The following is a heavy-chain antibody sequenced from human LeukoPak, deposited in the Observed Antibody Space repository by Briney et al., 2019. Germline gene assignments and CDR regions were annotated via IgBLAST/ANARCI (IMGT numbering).Heavy chain of an antibody. CDR3: ARPVKYCGGGSCSYYFDY. D-gene: IGHD2-15*01. Sequence: GGSLRLSCAASGFPFSNALMSWVRQAPGKGLEWVGRIETKSDGGTTVYAAPVKGRFTISRDDSKNTLYLQMNSLKAEDTAVYYCARPVKYCGGGSCSYYFDYWGQGTLVTVSS. CDR1: GFPFSNAL. V-gene: IGHV3-15*04. J-gene: IGHJ4*02. CDR2: IETKSDGGTT.